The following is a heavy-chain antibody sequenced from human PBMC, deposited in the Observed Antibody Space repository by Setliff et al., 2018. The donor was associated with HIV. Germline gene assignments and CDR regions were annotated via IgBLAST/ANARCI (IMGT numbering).Heavy chain of an antibody. CDR2: INPSGGGT. Sequence: ASVKVSCKASGYTFTSYIHWVRQAPGQGLECMGMINPSGGGTSYAQKFQGRVTMTRDTSTSTVYMELRSLTSDDTAMYYCARVRAGALLNAFDIWGQGTMVTVSS. CDR1: GYTFTSY. D-gene: IGHD1-26*01. CDR3: ARVRAGALLNAFDI. J-gene: IGHJ3*02. V-gene: IGHV1-46*01.